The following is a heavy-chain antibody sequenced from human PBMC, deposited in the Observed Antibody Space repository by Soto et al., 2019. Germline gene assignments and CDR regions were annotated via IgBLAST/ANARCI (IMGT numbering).Heavy chain of an antibody. CDR1: GYTFTSYA. CDR3: ASLTGYSSSWFNDAFDI. Sequence: ASVKVSCKASGYTFTSYAMHWVRQAPGQRLEWMGWINAGNGNTKCSQKFQGRVTITRDTSASTAYMELSSLRSEDTAVYYCASLTGYSSSWFNDAFDIWGQGTMVTVSS. J-gene: IGHJ3*02. CDR2: INAGNGNT. V-gene: IGHV1-3*01. D-gene: IGHD6-13*01.